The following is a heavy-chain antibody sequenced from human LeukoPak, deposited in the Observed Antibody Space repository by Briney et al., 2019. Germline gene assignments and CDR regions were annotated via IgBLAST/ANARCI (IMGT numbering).Heavy chain of an antibody. CDR2: INHSGST. CDR3: ARLHSSWYSPLYFDY. CDR1: GGSFSGYY. Sequence: SETLSLTCAVYGGSFSGYYWSWIRQPPGKGLEWIGEINHSGSTNYNPSLKSRVTISVDTSKNQFSLKLSSVTAADTAVYYCARLHSSWYSPLYFDYWGQGTLVTVSS. D-gene: IGHD6-13*01. J-gene: IGHJ4*02. V-gene: IGHV4-34*01.